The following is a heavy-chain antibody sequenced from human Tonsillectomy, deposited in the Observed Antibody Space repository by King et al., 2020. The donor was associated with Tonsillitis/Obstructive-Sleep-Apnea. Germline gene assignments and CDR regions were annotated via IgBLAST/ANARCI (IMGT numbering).Heavy chain of an antibody. CDR2: IIPILGIA. D-gene: IGHD6-13*01. V-gene: IGHV1-69*09. CDR3: ARENPRGAAADYFDY. J-gene: IGHJ4*02. Sequence: QLVQSGAEVKKPGSSVKVSCKASGGTFSSYAISWVRQAPGQGLEWMGRIIPILGIANYAQKFQGRVTITADKSTSTAYMEVSSLRSEDTAVYYCARENPRGAAADYFDYWGQGTLVTVSS. CDR1: GGTFSSYA.